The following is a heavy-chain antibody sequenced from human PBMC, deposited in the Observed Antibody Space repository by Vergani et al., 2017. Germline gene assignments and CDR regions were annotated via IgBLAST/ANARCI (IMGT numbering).Heavy chain of an antibody. CDR1: GETFHNIA. Sequence: QVQLEQWGAEVKRPGSSLNISCKASGETFHNIAIAWVRQAPGQGLEWMAGSTPISNTPTYSQKFQGRVRITADDSTSTAYLELNILRDDDTAVYYCATVHRASSGESIYYYSYLVVWGGGTTVTVSS. J-gene: IGHJ6*03. V-gene: IGHV1-69*01. CDR3: ATVHRASSGESIYYYSYLVV. CDR2: STPISNTP. D-gene: IGHD3-10*01.